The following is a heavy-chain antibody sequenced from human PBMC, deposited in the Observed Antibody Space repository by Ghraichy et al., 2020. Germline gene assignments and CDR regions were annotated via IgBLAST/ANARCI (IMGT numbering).Heavy chain of an antibody. V-gene: IGHV4-59*01. D-gene: IGHD2-15*01. Sequence: SETLSLTCTVSGGSISSYYWSWIRQPPGKGLEWIGYIYYSGSTNYNPSLKSRVTISVDTSKNQFSLKLSSVTAADTAVYYCARVGRLRSLDYWGQGTLVTVSS. J-gene: IGHJ4*02. CDR1: GGSISSYY. CDR3: ARVGRLRSLDY. CDR2: IYYSGST.